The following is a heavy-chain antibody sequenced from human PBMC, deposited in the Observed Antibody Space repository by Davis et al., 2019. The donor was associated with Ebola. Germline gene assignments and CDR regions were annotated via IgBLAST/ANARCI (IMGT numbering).Heavy chain of an antibody. D-gene: IGHD3-3*01. J-gene: IGHJ4*02. CDR2: ISSNGGST. CDR1: GFTFSSYA. CDR3: AKGSTIFGVGPGYYFDY. Sequence: GGSLRLSCAASGFTFSSYAMHWVRQAPGKGLEYVSAISSNGGSTYYANSVKGRFTISRDNSKNTLYLQMGSLRAEDTAVYYCAKGSTIFGVGPGYYFDYWGQGTLVTVSS. V-gene: IGHV3-64*01.